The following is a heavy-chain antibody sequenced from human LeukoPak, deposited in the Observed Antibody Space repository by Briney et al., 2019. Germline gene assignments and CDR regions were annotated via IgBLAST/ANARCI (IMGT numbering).Heavy chain of an antibody. CDR2: IYSGGST. CDR3: ARATWNDAASNY. CDR1: GLTVSSNY. V-gene: IGHV3-66*02. J-gene: IGHJ4*02. D-gene: IGHD1-1*01. Sequence: GGSLRLSCAASGLTVSSNYMSWVRQAPGKGLEWVSVIYSGGSTYYADSVKGRFTISRDNSKNTLYLQMNSLRAEDTAVYYCARATWNDAASNYWGQGTLVTVSS.